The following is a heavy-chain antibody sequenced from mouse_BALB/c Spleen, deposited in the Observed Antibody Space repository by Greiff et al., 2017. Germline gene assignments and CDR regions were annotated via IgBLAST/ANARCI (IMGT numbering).Heavy chain of an antibody. J-gene: IGHJ4*01. D-gene: IGHD2-4*01. CDR1: GFTFRDFF. CDR3: ATENYDCYYAMDD. CDR2: NRNKAHDYTT. V-gene: IGHV7-1*02. Sequence: EVLLVESGGGLVHLGSFLRPPSVTSGFTFRDFFIERVRQLPGKRLECIAANRNKAHDYTTEYSASVKCRFIVSRDTSQSIRYHQMNALNSEDTATDYSATENYDCYYAMDDWGQGAPVTVSS.